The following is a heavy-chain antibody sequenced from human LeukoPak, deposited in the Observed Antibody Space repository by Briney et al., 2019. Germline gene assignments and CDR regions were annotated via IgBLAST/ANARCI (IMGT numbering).Heavy chain of an antibody. Sequence: ASVKVSCKVSGYTLTELSMHWVRQAPGQGLEWMGWMNPNSGNTGYAQKFQGRVTITRNTSISTAYMELSSLRSEDTAVYYCARAYASGAFDIWGQGTMVTVSS. CDR2: MNPNSGNT. D-gene: IGHD4-17*01. V-gene: IGHV1-8*03. CDR3: ARAYASGAFDI. J-gene: IGHJ3*02. CDR1: GYTLTELS.